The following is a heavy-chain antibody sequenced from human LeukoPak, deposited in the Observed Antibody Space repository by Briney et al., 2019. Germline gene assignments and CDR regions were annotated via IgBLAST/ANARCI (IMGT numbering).Heavy chain of an antibody. V-gene: IGHV4-34*01. CDR3: ARRGIVVVPAANRRGWFDP. Sequence: PSETLSLTCAVYGGSFSGYYWSWIRQPPGKGLEWIGEINHSGSTNYNPSLKSRVTISVDTSKNQFSLKLSSVTATDTAVYYCARRGIVVVPAANRRGWFDPWGQGTLVTVSS. CDR2: INHSGST. J-gene: IGHJ5*02. CDR1: GGSFSGYY. D-gene: IGHD2-2*01.